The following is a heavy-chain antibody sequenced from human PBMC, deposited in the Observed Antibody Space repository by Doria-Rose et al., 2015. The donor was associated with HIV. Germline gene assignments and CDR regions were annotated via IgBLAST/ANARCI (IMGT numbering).Heavy chain of an antibody. V-gene: IGHV4-31*02. CDR2: TYSTGTS. J-gene: IGHJ4*02. CDR3: ARMGSYREIDY. Sequence: YWNWIRPFPWMCLESVGYTYSTGTSDYSPSLKSRLNMAVDTSKNQFSLKLSFVTVADTAVYYGARMGSYREIDYWGPGDLVIGSA. CDR1: Y. D-gene: IGHD3-3*01.